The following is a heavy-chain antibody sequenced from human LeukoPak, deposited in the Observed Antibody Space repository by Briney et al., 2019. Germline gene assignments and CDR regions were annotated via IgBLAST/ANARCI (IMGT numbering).Heavy chain of an antibody. Sequence: PGGTLRLSCAASGFTFSSYGMSWVRQAPGKGLEWVSAISGSGGSTYYADSVKGRFTISRDNPKNTLYLQMNSLRAEDTAVYYCAKDYNHPQLVSWGQGTLVTVSS. V-gene: IGHV3-23*01. CDR2: ISGSGGST. CDR3: AKDYNHPQLVS. J-gene: IGHJ5*02. CDR1: GFTFSSYG. D-gene: IGHD3-10*01.